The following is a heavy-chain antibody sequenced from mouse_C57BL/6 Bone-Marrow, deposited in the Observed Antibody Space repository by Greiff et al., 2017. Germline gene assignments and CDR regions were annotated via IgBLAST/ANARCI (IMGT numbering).Heavy chain of an antibody. J-gene: IGHJ4*01. CDR3: ARQGGLLYYAMDY. CDR2: ISSGGSYT. V-gene: IGHV5-6*01. Sequence: EVQGVESGGDLVKPGGSLKLSCAASGFTFSSYGMSWVRQTPDKRLEWVATISSGGSYTYYPDSVKGRFTISRDNAKNTLYLQMSSLKSEDTAMYYCARQGGLLYYAMDYWGQGTSVTVSS. D-gene: IGHD1-1*01. CDR1: GFTFSSYG.